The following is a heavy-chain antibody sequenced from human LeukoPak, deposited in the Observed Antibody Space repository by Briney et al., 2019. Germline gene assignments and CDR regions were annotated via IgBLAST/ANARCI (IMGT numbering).Heavy chain of an antibody. CDR2: TYYRSKWYN. V-gene: IGHV6-1*01. D-gene: IGHD6-6*01. Sequence: SQTLSLTCAISGDSVSSNSAAWNWIRQSPSRGLEWLGRTYYRSKWYNDYAVSVKSRITINPDTSKNQFSLQLNSVTAADTAVYYCARGGAARLHFQNWGQGTLVTVSS. CDR3: ARGGAARLHFQN. CDR1: GDSVSSNSAA. J-gene: IGHJ1*01.